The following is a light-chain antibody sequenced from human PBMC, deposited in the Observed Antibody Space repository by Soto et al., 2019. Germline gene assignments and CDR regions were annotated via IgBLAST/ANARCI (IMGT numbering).Light chain of an antibody. CDR1: SSDVGGYNY. Sequence: QSALTQPASVSGSPGQSITISCTGTSSDVGGYNYVSWYQQHPGKAPKLMIYDASHRPSGVSNRFSGSKSGNTASLTISGLQAEDEADYYCSSYTSSSTYVVFGGGTKVTVL. CDR2: DAS. CDR3: SSYTSSSTYVV. V-gene: IGLV2-14*01. J-gene: IGLJ2*01.